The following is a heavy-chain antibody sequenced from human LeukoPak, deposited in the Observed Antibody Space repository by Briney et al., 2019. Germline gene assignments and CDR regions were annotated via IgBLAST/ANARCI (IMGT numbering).Heavy chain of an antibody. V-gene: IGHV3-48*03. CDR1: GFTFSSYE. D-gene: IGHD3-22*01. Sequence: GGFLRLSCAASGFTFSSYEMNWVRQAPGKGLEWVSYISSSGSTIYYADSVKGRFTISRDNAKNSLYLQMNSLRAEDTAVYYCARDLPLYYYDSSGSPPDAFDIWGQGTMATVSS. CDR2: ISSSGSTI. J-gene: IGHJ3*02. CDR3: ARDLPLYYYDSSGSPPDAFDI.